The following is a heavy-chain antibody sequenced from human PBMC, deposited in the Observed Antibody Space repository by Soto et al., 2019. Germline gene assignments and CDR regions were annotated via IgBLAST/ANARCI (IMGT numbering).Heavy chain of an antibody. CDR1: GFTFRIYS. CDR2: ISGSGGST. J-gene: IGHJ5*02. D-gene: IGHD2-15*01. V-gene: IGHV3-23*01. CDR3: VRGGGGGLFDP. Sequence: GALRISCAASGFTFRIYSMSWVRQAPGKGLEWVSAISGSGGSTYYADSVKGRFTISRDNAKRSLYLQMMSLTAEDTAIYYCVRGGGGGLFDPWGQGTMVTVSS.